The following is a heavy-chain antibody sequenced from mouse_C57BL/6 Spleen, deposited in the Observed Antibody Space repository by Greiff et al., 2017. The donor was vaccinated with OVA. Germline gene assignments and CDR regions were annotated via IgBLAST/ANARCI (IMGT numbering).Heavy chain of an antibody. J-gene: IGHJ3*01. Sequence: QVQLQQSGAELVRPGASVKLSCKASGYTFTDYYINRVKQRPGQGLEWIARIYPGSGNTYYNEKFKGKATLTAEKSSSTAYMQLSSLTSEDSAVYFCAREANWDRKSFAYWGQGTLVTVSA. D-gene: IGHD4-1*01. CDR1: GYTFTDYY. CDR3: AREANWDRKSFAY. CDR2: IYPGSGNT. V-gene: IGHV1-76*01.